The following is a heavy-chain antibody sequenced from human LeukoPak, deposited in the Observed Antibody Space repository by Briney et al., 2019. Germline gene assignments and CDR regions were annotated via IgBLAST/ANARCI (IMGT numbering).Heavy chain of an antibody. V-gene: IGHV3-53*01. CDR1: GFTVSSNY. CDR3: ARELREHGVFDI. Sequence: GGSLRLSCAASGFTVSSNYMSWVRQAPGKGLEWVSEIYSDGRTYYGASVKGRFSISGDNSKNTVYLQMNSLRVEDTAVYYCARELREHGVFDIWGQGTMVTVSS. D-gene: IGHD1-26*01. CDR2: IYSDGRT. J-gene: IGHJ3*02.